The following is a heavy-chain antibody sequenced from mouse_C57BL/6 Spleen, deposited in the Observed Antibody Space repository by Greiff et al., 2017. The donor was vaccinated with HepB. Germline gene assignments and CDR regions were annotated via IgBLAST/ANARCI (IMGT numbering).Heavy chain of an antibody. D-gene: IGHD1-1*01. V-gene: IGHV1-82*01. Sequence: VQLQQSGPELVKPGASVKISCKASGYAFSSSWMNWVKQRPGKGLEWIGRIYPGDGDTNYNGKFKGKATLTADKSSSTAYMQLSSLTSEDSAVYFCARGAVVDDYAMDYWGQGTSVTVSS. CDR2: IYPGDGDT. CDR3: ARGAVVDDYAMDY. CDR1: GYAFSSSW. J-gene: IGHJ4*01.